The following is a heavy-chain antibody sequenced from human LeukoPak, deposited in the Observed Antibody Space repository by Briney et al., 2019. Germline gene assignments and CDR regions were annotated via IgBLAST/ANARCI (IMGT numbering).Heavy chain of an antibody. CDR3: ARDRAGEGYYFDY. V-gene: IGHV3-7*01. Sequence: AGGSLRLSCAASGFTFSSYWMSWVRQAPGKGLEWVANIKQDGSEKYYVDSVKGRFTISRDNAKNSLYLQMNSLRAEDTAVYYCARDRAGEGYYFDYWGQGTLVTVSS. J-gene: IGHJ4*02. CDR2: IKQDGSEK. CDR1: GFTFSSYW. D-gene: IGHD3-16*01.